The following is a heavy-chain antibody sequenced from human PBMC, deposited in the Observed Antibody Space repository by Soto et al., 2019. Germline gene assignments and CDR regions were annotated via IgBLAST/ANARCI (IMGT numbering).Heavy chain of an antibody. CDR3: ARGQEVGAHFFDS. CDR1: GFTFSRFA. V-gene: IGHV3-13*04. D-gene: IGHD2-15*01. J-gene: IGHJ4*02. CDR2: IGISGDT. Sequence: PGGSLRLSCEASGFTFSRFAMRWVRQPTGKGLEWVSTIGISGDTYYAVSVKSRFTISRDNATNSLSLQMNSLRAGDTALYFCARGQEVGAHFFDSWGQGTQVTVSS.